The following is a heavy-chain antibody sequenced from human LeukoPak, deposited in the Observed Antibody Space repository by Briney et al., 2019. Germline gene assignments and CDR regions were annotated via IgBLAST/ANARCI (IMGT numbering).Heavy chain of an antibody. CDR2: IGGSGAGT. Sequence: GGSPRLSCAASGFTFSSYAMNWVRQAPGKGLEWVSAIGGSGAGTYYADSVKGRFTISRDNSKNTLYLQMDSLRAEDTAVYYCAKEPLSCSGGSCYSVFDYWGQGTLVTVSS. CDR1: GFTFSSYA. V-gene: IGHV3-23*01. D-gene: IGHD2-15*01. CDR3: AKEPLSCSGGSCYSVFDY. J-gene: IGHJ4*02.